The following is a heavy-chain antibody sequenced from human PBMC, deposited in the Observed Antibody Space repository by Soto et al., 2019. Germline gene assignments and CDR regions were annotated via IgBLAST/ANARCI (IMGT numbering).Heavy chain of an antibody. CDR3: ARRGSGWEYYFDY. CDR1: GGSISSYY. J-gene: IGHJ4*02. V-gene: IGHV4-59*08. D-gene: IGHD6-19*01. Sequence: SETLSLTCTVSGGSISSYYWSWIRQPPGKGLEWIGYIYYSGSTNYNPSLKSRVTISVDTSKNQFSLKLSSVTAADTAVYYCARRGSGWEYYFDYWGQGTLVTVSS. CDR2: IYYSGST.